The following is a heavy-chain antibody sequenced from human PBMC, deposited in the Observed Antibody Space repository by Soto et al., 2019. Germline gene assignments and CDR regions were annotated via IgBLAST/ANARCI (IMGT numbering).Heavy chain of an antibody. CDR2: IYYSGST. D-gene: IGHD4-17*01. V-gene: IGHV4-59*01. CDR3: ARRYGAFFDY. J-gene: IGHJ4*01. Sequence: SETLSLTCTVSGGSISSYYWSWIRQPPGKGLEWIGYIYYSGSTNYNPSLKSRVTISVDTSKNQFSLKLSSVTAADTAVYYCARRYGAFFDYWGHGTLVTVSS. CDR1: GGSISSYY.